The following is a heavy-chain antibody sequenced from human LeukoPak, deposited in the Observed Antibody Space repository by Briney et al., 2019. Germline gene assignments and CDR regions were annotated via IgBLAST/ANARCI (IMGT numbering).Heavy chain of an antibody. V-gene: IGHV3-21*05. CDR2: ISSSSSHI. CDR1: GFTSSRYS. D-gene: IGHD1-1*01. J-gene: IGHJ4*02. CDR3: ARGDGDDNWLIDY. Sequence: PGGSLRLSCATSGFTSSRYSMNWVRQAPGKGLEWISYISSSSSHIHYADSVKGRFTISRENARNSLYLQMNNLRAEDTAVYHCARGDGDDNWLIDYWGQGTLVTVSS.